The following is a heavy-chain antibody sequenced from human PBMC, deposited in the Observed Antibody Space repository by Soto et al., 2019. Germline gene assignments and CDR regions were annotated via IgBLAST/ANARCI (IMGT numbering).Heavy chain of an antibody. Sequence: PSETMSLTCTVSAGSISSYYWNWIRQPAGKGLEWIGRIYTTGSTNYNPTLKSRVTMSVDTSKNQFSLTLSSVTAADTAVYYCARESGAYSITEGFDYWGQGTLVTVSS. V-gene: IGHV4-4*07. CDR1: AGSISSYY. D-gene: IGHD3-3*01. CDR2: IYTTGST. CDR3: ARESGAYSITEGFDY. J-gene: IGHJ4*02.